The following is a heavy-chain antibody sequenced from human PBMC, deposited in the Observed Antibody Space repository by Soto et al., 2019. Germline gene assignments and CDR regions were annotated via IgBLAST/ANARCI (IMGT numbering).Heavy chain of an antibody. CDR3: AREGYIYVFLSGSTLDYYYYYYGMDV. CDR2: IYYSGST. J-gene: IGHJ6*02. D-gene: IGHD3-3*01. V-gene: IGHV4-31*03. CDR1: GGSISSGGYY. Sequence: SETLSLTCPVSGGSISSGGYYWSWIRQHPGKGLEWIGYIYYSGSTYYNPSIKSRVTISVDTSKNQFSQKLSTVTAADTAVFYCAREGYIYVFLSGSTLDYYYYYYGMDVWGQGTTVTVSS.